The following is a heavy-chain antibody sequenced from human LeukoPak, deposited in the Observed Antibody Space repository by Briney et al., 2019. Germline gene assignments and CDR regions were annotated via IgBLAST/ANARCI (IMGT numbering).Heavy chain of an antibody. CDR3: ARVGRDYYDSSGYYFDY. CDR2: IIPIFGTA. D-gene: IGHD3-22*01. V-gene: IGHV1-69*13. CDR1: GGTFSSYA. J-gene: IGHJ4*02. Sequence: SVKVSCKASGGTFSSYAISWVRQAPGQGLEWMGGIIPIFGTANYAQKFQGRVTITADEPTSTAYMELSSLRSEDTAVYYCARVGRDYYDSSGYYFDYWGQGTLVTVSS.